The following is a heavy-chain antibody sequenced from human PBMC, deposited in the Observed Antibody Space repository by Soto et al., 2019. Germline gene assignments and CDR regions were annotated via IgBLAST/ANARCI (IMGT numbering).Heavy chain of an antibody. Sequence: GASVNVSCKASGYTFTSYYMHWVRQAPGQGLEWMGIINPSGGSTSYAQKFQGRVTMTRDTSTSTVYMELSSLRSEDTAVYYCARDLNYYDSSGYPSDAFDIWGQGTKVTVSS. V-gene: IGHV1-46*01. J-gene: IGHJ3*02. D-gene: IGHD3-22*01. CDR2: INPSGGST. CDR1: GYTFTSYY. CDR3: ARDLNYYDSSGYPSDAFDI.